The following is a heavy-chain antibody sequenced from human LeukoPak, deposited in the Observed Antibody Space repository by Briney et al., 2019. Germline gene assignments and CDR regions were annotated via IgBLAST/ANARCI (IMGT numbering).Heavy chain of an antibody. CDR3: ARGHTLGGYYKQKYYYYGMDV. CDR2: ISHSGST. CDR1: GGSLSGNF. Sequence: SETLSLTCAVYGGSLSGNFWSWIRQPPGKGLEWIGEISHSGSTNYSPSLKSRLTISVDTSKNQFSLRLSSVTAADTAVYYCARGHTLGGYYKQKYYYYGMDVWGQGTTVTVPS. V-gene: IGHV4-34*01. D-gene: IGHD3-9*01. J-gene: IGHJ6*02.